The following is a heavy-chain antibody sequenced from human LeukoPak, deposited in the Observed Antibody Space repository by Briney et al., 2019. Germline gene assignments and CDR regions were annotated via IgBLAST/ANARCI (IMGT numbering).Heavy chain of an antibody. CDR1: GGSITSYY. J-gene: IGHJ4*02. Sequence: SETLSLTCTVSGGSITSYYWSWIRQPPGKGLEWIGYFYYSGSTNYNPSLKSRVTISVDTSKNQFSLKLSSVTAADTAVYYCARGSWTFYYFDYWGQGTLVTVSS. CDR2: FYYSGST. CDR3: ARGSWTFYYFDY. D-gene: IGHD2/OR15-2a*01. V-gene: IGHV4-59*01.